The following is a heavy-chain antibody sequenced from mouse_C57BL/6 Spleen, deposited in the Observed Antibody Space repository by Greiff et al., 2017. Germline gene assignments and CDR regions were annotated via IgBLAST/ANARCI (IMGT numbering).Heavy chain of an antibody. Sequence: VQLKESGAELVRPGASVKLSCKASGYTFTDYYINWVKQRPGQGLEWIARIYPGSGNTYYNEKFKGKATLTAEKSSSTAYMQLSSLTSEDSAVYFCARSSGAYWGQGTLVTVSA. CDR1: GYTFTDYY. CDR3: ARSSGAY. V-gene: IGHV1-76*01. D-gene: IGHD6-1*01. CDR2: IYPGSGNT. J-gene: IGHJ3*01.